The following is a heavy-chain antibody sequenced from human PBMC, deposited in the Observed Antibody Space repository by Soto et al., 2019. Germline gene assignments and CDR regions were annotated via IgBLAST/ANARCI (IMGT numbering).Heavy chain of an antibody. J-gene: IGHJ4*02. V-gene: IGHV3-23*01. CDR2: ISGSGGST. D-gene: IGHD6-13*01. CDR3: AKDWIAAAALSRNYFDY. Sequence: GGSLRLSCAASGFTFSSYAMSWVRQAPGKGLEWVSAISGSGGSTYYADSVKGRFTISRDNSKNTLYLQMNSLRAEDTAVYYCAKDWIAAAALSRNYFDYWGQGTLVTVSS. CDR1: GFTFSSYA.